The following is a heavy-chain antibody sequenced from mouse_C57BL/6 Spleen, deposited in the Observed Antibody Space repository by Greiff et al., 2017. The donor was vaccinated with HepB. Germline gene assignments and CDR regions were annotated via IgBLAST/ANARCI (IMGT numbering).Heavy chain of an antibody. V-gene: IGHV1-50*01. D-gene: IGHD2-4*01. J-gene: IGHJ3*01. Sequence: QVQLQQPGAELVKPGASVKLSCKASGYTFTSYWMQWVKQRPGQGLEWIGEIDPSDSYTNYNQKFKGKATLTVDTSSSTAYMQLSSLTSEDSAVYYCAGTYDYEGAWFAYWGQGTLVTVSA. CDR2: IDPSDSYT. CDR3: AGTYDYEGAWFAY. CDR1: GYTFTSYW.